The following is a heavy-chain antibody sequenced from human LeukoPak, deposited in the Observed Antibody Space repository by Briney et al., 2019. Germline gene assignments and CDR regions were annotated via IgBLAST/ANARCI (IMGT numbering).Heavy chain of an antibody. D-gene: IGHD5-12*01. J-gene: IGHJ4*02. CDR2: ISFDGSNK. V-gene: IGHV3-30*03. CDR3: ARPISGYDSGTGDY. Sequence: GGSLRLSCAASGSTFTSYGMHWVRQAPGKGLEWVAVISFDGSNKYFADSVKGRFTISRDNSKNTLYLQMNSLRTEDTAVYYCARPISGYDSGTGDYWGQGTLVTVSS. CDR1: GSTFTSYG.